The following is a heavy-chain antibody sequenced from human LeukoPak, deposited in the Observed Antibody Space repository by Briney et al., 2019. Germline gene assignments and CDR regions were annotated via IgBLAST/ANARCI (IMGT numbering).Heavy chain of an antibody. CDR3: ARDTLGEGEDANYAVYYFDY. V-gene: IGHV3-30*04. CDR2: ISYDGSNK. CDR1: GFTFSSYA. J-gene: IGHJ4*02. Sequence: GRSLRLSCAASGFTFSSYAMHWVRQAPGKGLEWVAVISYDGSNKYYADSVKGRFTISRDNSKNTLYLQMNSLRAEDTAVYYCARDTLGEGEDANYAVYYFDYWGQGTPVTVSS. D-gene: IGHD4/OR15-4a*01.